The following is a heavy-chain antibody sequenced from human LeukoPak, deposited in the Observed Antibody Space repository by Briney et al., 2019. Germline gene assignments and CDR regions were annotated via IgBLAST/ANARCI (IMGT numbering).Heavy chain of an antibody. J-gene: IGHJ3*02. CDR2: TWYDGSNK. CDR1: GFTFSSYG. D-gene: IGHD1-26*01. CDR3: ARMTGGLAFDI. Sequence: HPGGSLRLSCAASGFTFSSYGMHWVRQAPGKGLEWVAVTWYDGSNKYYVDSVKGRFTISRDNSKNTLYLQMNSLRAEDTAVYYCARMTGGLAFDIWGQGTMVTVSS. V-gene: IGHV3-33*01.